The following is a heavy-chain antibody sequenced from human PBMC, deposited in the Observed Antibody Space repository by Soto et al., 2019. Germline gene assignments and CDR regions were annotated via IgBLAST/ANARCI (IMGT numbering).Heavy chain of an antibody. D-gene: IGHD6-19*01. V-gene: IGHV2-70*01. CDR2: IDWDDDK. CDR1: GFSLSTSGMC. CDR3: ARIRGIAVAGIYYYYYYGMDV. Sequence: GPTLVNPTQTLTLTCTFSGFSLSTSGMCVSWIRQPPGKALEWLALIDWDDDKYYSTSLKTRLTISKDTSKNQVVLTMTNMDPVDTATYYCARIRGIAVAGIYYYYYYGMDVWGQGTTVTVSS. J-gene: IGHJ6*02.